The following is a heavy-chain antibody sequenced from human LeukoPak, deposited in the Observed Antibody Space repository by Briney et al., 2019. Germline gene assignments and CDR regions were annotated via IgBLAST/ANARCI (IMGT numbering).Heavy chain of an antibody. CDR3: ATLDYYYDSSGYGY. CDR2: FDPEDGET. D-gene: IGHD3-22*01. Sequence: ASVKVSCKVSGYTLTELSMHWVRQAPGKGLEWMGGFDPEDGETIYAQKFQGRVTMTEDTSTDTAYMELSSLRSEDTAVYYCATLDYYYDSSGYGYWGQGTLVTVSS. CDR1: GYTLTELS. J-gene: IGHJ4*02. V-gene: IGHV1-24*01.